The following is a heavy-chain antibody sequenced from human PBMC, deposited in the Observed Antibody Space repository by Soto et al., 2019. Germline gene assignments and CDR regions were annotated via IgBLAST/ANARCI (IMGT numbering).Heavy chain of an antibody. J-gene: IGHJ4*02. CDR1: GYTFTRYY. CDR3: AGIAAAGTSFDY. Sequence: ASVTVSCQASGYTFTRYYMHWVRQAPGQGLEWMGIINPSGGSTSYAQKFQGGVTMTRDTSTSTVYMELSSLRSEDTAVYYCAGIAAAGTSFDYWGQGTLVTVSS. V-gene: IGHV1-46*01. CDR2: INPSGGST. D-gene: IGHD6-13*01.